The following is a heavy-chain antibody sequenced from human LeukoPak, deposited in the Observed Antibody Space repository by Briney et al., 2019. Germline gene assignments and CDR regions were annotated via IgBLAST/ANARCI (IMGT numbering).Heavy chain of an antibody. V-gene: IGHV3-7*01. CDR1: GFTFSSYW. D-gene: IGHD2-8*01. CDR2: IKQDGSEK. J-gene: IGHJ6*03. CDR3: ARVRGVLMVYAPRKYMDV. Sequence: GGSLRLSCAASGFTFSSYWMSWVRQAPGKGLEWVANIKQDGSEKYYVDSVKGRFTISRDNAKNSLYLQMNSLRAEDTAVYYCARVRGVLMVYAPRKYMDVWGKGTTVTVSS.